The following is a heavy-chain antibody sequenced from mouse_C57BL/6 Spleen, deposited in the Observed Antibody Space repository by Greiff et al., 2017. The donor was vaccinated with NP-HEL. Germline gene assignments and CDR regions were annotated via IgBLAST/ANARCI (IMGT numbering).Heavy chain of an antibody. V-gene: IGHV5-17*01. CDR1: GFTFSDYG. J-gene: IGHJ3*01. CDR2: ISSGSSTI. Sequence: EVKLQESGGGLVKPGGSLKLSCAASGFTFSDYGMHWVRQAPEKGLEWVAYISSGSSTIYYADTVQGRFTISRDNAKNTLFLQMTSLRSEETAMYYGERGDYDYGAWFAYWGQGTLVTVSA. D-gene: IGHD2-4*01. CDR3: ERGDYDYGAWFAY.